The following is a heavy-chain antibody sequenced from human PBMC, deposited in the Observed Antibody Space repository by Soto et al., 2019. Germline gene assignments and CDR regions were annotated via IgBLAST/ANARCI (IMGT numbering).Heavy chain of an antibody. V-gene: IGHV3-23*01. J-gene: IGHJ6*02. Sequence: GGSLRLSCAASGFTFSSYAMSWVRQAPGKGLEWVSAISGSGGSTYCADSVKGRFTISRDNSKNTLYLQMNSLRAEDTAVYYCAKDLPIAAAGPIYYYYYYGMDVWGQGTTVPVSS. CDR1: GFTFSSYA. D-gene: IGHD6-13*01. CDR3: AKDLPIAAAGPIYYYYYYGMDV. CDR2: ISGSGGST.